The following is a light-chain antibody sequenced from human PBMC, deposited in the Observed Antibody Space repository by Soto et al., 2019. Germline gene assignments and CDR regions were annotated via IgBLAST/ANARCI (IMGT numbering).Light chain of an antibody. CDR2: LGS. CDR1: HSVLHSNGYNY. CDR3: MQPLQSWT. V-gene: IGKV2-28*01. J-gene: IGKJ1*01. Sequence: DIVMTQSPLSLPVTPGEPSSVSCSASHSVLHSNGYNYLDWYLQKPGQSPQLLIYLGSNRASGVPDRFSGSGSGTDFTLKISRVEAEDVGVYYCMQPLQSWTFGQGTKVDIK.